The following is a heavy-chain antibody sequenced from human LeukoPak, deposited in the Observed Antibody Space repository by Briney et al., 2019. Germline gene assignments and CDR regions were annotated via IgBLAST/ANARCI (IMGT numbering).Heavy chain of an antibody. V-gene: IGHV3-9*01. CDR2: ISWNSGSI. D-gene: IGHD3-22*01. J-gene: IGHJ4*02. Sequence: GGSLRLSCAASGFTFDDYAMHWVRQAPGKGLEWVSGISWNSGSIGYADSVKGRFTISRDNAKNSLYLQMNSLRAEDTALYYCAKEGYYYDSSGYDYWGQGTLSPSPQ. CDR3: AKEGYYYDSSGYDY. CDR1: GFTFDDYA.